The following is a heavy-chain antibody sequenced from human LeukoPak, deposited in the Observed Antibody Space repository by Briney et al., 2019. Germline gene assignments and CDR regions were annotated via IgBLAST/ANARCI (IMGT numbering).Heavy chain of an antibody. J-gene: IGHJ6*02. CDR3: AREAGSGSYYGGYYYYYGMDV. CDR2: VSSSGSTI. Sequence: GGSLRLSCAASGFTFTSYSMNWVRQAPGKGLEWVSYVSSSGSTIYYADSVKGRFTISRDNAKNSLYLQMNSLRAEDTAVYYCAREAGSGSYYGGYYYYYGMDVWGQGTTVTVSS. V-gene: IGHV3-48*04. CDR1: GFTFTSYS. D-gene: IGHD3-10*01.